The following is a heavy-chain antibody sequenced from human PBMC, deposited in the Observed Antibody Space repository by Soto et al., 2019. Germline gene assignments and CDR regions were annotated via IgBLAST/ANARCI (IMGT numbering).Heavy chain of an antibody. CDR2: IYPGDSDT. V-gene: IGHV5-51*01. CDR3: ARQLAAAGTHDYYSYGMDV. CDR1: GYSFTSYW. Sequence: PGESLKISCKGSGYSFTSYWIGWVRQMPGKGLEWMGIIYPGDSDTRYSPSFQGQVTISADKSISTAYLQWSSLKASDTAMYYCARQLAAAGTHDYYSYGMDVWGQGTTVTVSS. J-gene: IGHJ6*02. D-gene: IGHD6-13*01.